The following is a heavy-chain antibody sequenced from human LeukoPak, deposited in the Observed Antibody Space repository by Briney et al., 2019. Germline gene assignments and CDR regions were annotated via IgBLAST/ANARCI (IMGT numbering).Heavy chain of an antibody. CDR1: GFTFSNAW. CDR2: IKSKTDGGTT. D-gene: IGHD2-15*01. J-gene: IGHJ4*02. V-gene: IGHV3-15*01. Sequence: PGGSLRLSCAASGFTFSNAWMSWVRQAPGKGLEWVGRIKSKTDGGTTDYAAPVKGRFTISRDDSKDTLYLQMNSLKTEDTAVYYCTTLGYCSGGSCYPDYWGQGTLVTVSS. CDR3: TTLGYCSGGSCYPDY.